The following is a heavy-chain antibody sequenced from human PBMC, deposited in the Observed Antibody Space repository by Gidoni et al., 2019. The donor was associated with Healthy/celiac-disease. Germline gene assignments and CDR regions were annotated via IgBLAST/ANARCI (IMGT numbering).Heavy chain of an antibody. Sequence: EVQLLESGGGLVHPGGSLRLSCAASGLTFSSYAMSWVRQAPGKGLEWVSAISGRGGRTYYADSVKGRFTISRDNSKNTLYLKMNSLRAEDTAVYYCAKGAVAGTVDYWGQGTLVTVSS. V-gene: IGHV3-23*01. CDR2: ISGRGGRT. D-gene: IGHD6-19*01. CDR1: GLTFSSYA. CDR3: AKGAVAGTVDY. J-gene: IGHJ4*02.